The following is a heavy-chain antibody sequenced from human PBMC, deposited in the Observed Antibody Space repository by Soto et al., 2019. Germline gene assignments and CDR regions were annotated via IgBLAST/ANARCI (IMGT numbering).Heavy chain of an antibody. D-gene: IGHD6-6*01. CDR2: IIPIFGTA. V-gene: IGHV1-69*06. J-gene: IGHJ4*02. CDR1: GGTFSSYA. CDR3: ARDLEYSSSAGGHYFDY. Sequence: SVKVSCEASGGTFSSYAISWVRQAPGQGLEWMGGIIPIFGTANYAQKFQGRVTITADKSTSTAYMELSSLRSEDTAVYYCARDLEYSSSAGGHYFDYWGQGTLVTVSS.